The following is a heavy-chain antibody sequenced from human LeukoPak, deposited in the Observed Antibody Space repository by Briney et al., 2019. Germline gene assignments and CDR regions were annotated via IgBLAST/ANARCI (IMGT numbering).Heavy chain of an antibody. CDR3: ARDTRYFDS. J-gene: IGHJ4*02. Sequence: GGSLRLSSAVSGFTFSNYWMSWVRQAPGKGLEWVANIRQDGSEKYYVDAVKGRFTISRDNAKNSLYLQMNSLRAEDTAVYYCARDTRYFDSWGQGNVVTVSS. CDR1: GFTFSNYW. V-gene: IGHV3-7*01. CDR2: IRQDGSEK.